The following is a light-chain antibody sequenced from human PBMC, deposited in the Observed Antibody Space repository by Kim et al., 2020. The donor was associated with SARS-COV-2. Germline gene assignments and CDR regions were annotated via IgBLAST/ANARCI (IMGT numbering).Light chain of an antibody. J-gene: IGLJ3*02. CDR1: SSDVASYNF. Sequence: QSALTQPPSASGSPGQSVTISCTGTSSDVASYNFVSWYQQHPGKAPKLMISEVSKRPSGVPDRFSGSKSGSTASLTVSGLQAEDEADYYCSSYAGSNNWVFGGGTQLTVL. V-gene: IGLV2-8*01. CDR3: SSYAGSNNWV. CDR2: EVS.